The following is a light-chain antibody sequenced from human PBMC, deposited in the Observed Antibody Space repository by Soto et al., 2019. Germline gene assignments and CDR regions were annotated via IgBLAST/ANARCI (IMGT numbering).Light chain of an antibody. CDR3: SSYTRDKTVL. CDR1: STDVGGYNY. CDR2: DVT. Sequence: QSALTQPASVSGSPGQSITISCTGSSTDVGGYNYVSWYQQHPGKAPKLMIFDVTKRPSGVSNRFSGSKSGDTASLTISGLQAEDEADYYCSSYTRDKTVLFGGGTKLTVL. J-gene: IGLJ2*01. V-gene: IGLV2-14*03.